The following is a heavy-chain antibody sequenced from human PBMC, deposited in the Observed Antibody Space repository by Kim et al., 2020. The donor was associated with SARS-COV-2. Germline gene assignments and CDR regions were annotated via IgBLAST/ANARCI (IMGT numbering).Heavy chain of an antibody. CDR2: INHSGST. J-gene: IGHJ6*02. CDR3: ARRGMVGEYQLLISHYYGMDV. Sequence: SETLSLTCAVYGGSFSGYYWSWIRQPPGKGLEWIGEINHSGSTNYNPSLKSRVTISVDTSKNQFSLKLSSVTAADTAVYYCARRGMVGEYQLLISHYYGMDVWGHGTTVTVSS. CDR1: GGSFSGYY. D-gene: IGHD2-2*01. V-gene: IGHV4-34*01.